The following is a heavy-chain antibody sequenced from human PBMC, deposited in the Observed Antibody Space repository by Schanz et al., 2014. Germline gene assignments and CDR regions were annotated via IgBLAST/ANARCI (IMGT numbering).Heavy chain of an antibody. CDR1: GFTFRNYA. CDR3: TRDRGALINHNDALDL. D-gene: IGHD3-16*01. Sequence: VQLLESGGGLVQPGGSLKLSCSASGFTFRNYALSWVRQAPGKGLAWVSAISGSGGSTYYAASVRGRFTISRDNSKNTVYLQMNSLRSEDTAVYYCTRDRGALINHNDALDLWGQGTMVSVSS. CDR2: ISGSGGST. J-gene: IGHJ3*01. V-gene: IGHV3-23*01.